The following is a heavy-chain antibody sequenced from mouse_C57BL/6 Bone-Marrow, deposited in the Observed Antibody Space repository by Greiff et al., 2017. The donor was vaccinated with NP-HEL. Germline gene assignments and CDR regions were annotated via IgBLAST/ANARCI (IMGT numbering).Heavy chain of an antibody. CDR2: IWGVGST. CDR3: ARGGGSGGYAMDY. D-gene: IGHD3-1*01. CDR1: GFSLTSYG. V-gene: IGHV2-6*01. Sequence: VKLVESGPGLVAPSQSLSITCTVSGFSLTSYGVDWVRQSPGKGLEWLGVIWGVGSTNYNSALKSRLSISKDNSKSQGFLKMNSLQTDDTAMYYCARGGGSGGYAMDYWGQGTSVTVSS. J-gene: IGHJ4*01.